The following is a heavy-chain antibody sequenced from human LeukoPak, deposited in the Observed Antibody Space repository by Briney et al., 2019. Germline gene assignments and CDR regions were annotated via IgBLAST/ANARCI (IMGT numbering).Heavy chain of an antibody. V-gene: IGHV1-69*04. J-gene: IGHJ4*02. CDR1: GGTFSSYT. CDR3: AREVGATSNFDY. Sequence: SVKVSCKASGGTFSSYTSSWVRQAPGQGLEWMGRIIPILGIANYAQKFQGRVAITADKSTSTAYMELSSLRSEDTAVYYCAREVGATSNFDYWGQGTLVTVSS. D-gene: IGHD1-26*01. CDR2: IIPILGIA.